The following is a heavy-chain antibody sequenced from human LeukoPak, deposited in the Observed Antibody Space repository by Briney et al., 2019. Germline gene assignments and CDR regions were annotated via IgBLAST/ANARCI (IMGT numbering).Heavy chain of an antibody. CDR2: INPNSGGT. J-gene: IGHJ4*02. V-gene: IGHV1-2*02. CDR1: GYTFTGYY. Sequence: ASVKVSCKASGYTFTGYYMHWVRQAPGQGLEWMGWINPNSGGTNYAQKFQGRVTMTRDTSISTAYMELSRLRSDDTAVYYCAREYYDILTGYYNHGGLDYWGQGTLVTVSS. CDR3: AREYYDILTGYYNHGGLDY. D-gene: IGHD3-9*01.